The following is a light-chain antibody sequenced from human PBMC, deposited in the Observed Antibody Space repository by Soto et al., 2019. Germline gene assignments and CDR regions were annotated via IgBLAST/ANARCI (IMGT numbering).Light chain of an antibody. V-gene: IGLV2-14*03. Sequence: SLLTQPASVSGSPGPSITLFCTGTSSDVGGYNYVSWYQQHPGSAPKLMIYDVSSRPSGVSNRFSGSKSGNTASLTISGLQAEDEADYYCSSYTSSFKLAVFGSGTKVTVL. CDR2: DVS. CDR3: SSYTSSFKLAV. J-gene: IGLJ1*01. CDR1: SSDVGGYNY.